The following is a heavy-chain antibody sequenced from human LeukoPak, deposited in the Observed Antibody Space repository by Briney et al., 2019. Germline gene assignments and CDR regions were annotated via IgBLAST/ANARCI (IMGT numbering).Heavy chain of an antibody. CDR2: VNPNSGNT. J-gene: IGHJ4*02. Sequence: ASVKVFCKASGYTFTSYDINWVRQATGQGLEWMGWVNPNSGNTGYAQKFQGRVTMTRDTSISTAYMELSSLSSEDTAVYYCARVTYYHILTGSYSGGDFDHWGQGTLVTVSS. CDR1: GYTFTSYD. D-gene: IGHD3-9*01. V-gene: IGHV1-8*01. CDR3: ARVTYYHILTGSYSGGDFDH.